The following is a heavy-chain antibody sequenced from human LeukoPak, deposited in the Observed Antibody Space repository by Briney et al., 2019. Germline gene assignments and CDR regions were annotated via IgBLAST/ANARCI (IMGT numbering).Heavy chain of an antibody. D-gene: IGHD3-10*01. CDR3: ASGDYYGSGSYSDY. V-gene: IGHV1-69*01. CDR2: IIPIFGTA. Sequence: SVKVSCKASGGTFSSYAISWVRQAPGQGLEWVGGIIPIFGTANYAQKFQGRVTITADESTSTAYMELSSLRSEDTAVYYCASGDYYGSGSYSDYWGQGTLVTVSS. CDR1: GGTFSSYA. J-gene: IGHJ4*02.